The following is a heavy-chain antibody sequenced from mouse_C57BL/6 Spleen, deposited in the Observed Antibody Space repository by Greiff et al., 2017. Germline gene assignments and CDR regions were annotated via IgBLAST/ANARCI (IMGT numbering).Heavy chain of an antibody. D-gene: IGHD6-1*01. Sequence: EVQLHPSGPVLVKPGASVKMSCKASGYTFTDSYMNWVKQSHGKSLEWIGVINPYNGGTSYNQKFKGKATLTVDKSSSTAYMELNSLTSEESAVYYGARSALAEKGYFDYWGQGTTLTVSS. V-gene: IGHV1-19*01. CDR2: INPYNGGT. J-gene: IGHJ2*01. CDR3: ARSALAEKGYFDY. CDR1: GYTFTDSY.